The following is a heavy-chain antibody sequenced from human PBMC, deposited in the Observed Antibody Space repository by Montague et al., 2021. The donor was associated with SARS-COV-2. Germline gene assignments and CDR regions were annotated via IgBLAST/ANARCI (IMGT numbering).Heavy chain of an antibody. CDR3: AKDRAGHYYFDN. V-gene: IGHV4-39*07. J-gene: IGHJ4*02. CDR1: GGSTKAMRYY. Sequence: SETLSLTCSVSGGSTKAMRYYWAWIRQSPGKGLEWIASVYYTGHTYYTPSLAARTAISPDTSTNHFSLTLSSVAADDTAIYHCAKDRAGHYYFDNWGQGTPVIVSS. CDR2: VYYTGHT. D-gene: IGHD3-10*01.